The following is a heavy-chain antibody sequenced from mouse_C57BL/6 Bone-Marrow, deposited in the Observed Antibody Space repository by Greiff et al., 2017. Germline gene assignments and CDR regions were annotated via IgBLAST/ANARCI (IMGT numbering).Heavy chain of an antibody. J-gene: IGHJ2*01. CDR1: GYTFTSYG. Sequence: QVQLQQSGAELARPGASVKLSCKASGYTFTSYGISWVKQRTGQGLEWIGEIYPRSGNTYYNEKFKGKATLTADKSSSTAYMELRSLTSEDSAVYFCATYGYFYYWGQGTTLTVSS. V-gene: IGHV1-81*01. D-gene: IGHD1-1*01. CDR2: IYPRSGNT. CDR3: ATYGYFYY.